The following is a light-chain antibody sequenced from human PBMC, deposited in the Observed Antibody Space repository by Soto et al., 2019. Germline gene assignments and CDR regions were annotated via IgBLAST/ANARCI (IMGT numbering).Light chain of an antibody. Sequence: DIQVTQSPSSVSASVGDRVTITCRASQGITNWLAWYQQKTGKAPKLLIYSAYNLQDGVPSRFSGSGSGTDSSLTISSLQPEDFPTYYCLQTFTSPLTFGGGTKVDI. J-gene: IGKJ4*01. V-gene: IGKV1-12*01. CDR2: SAY. CDR1: QGITNW. CDR3: LQTFTSPLT.